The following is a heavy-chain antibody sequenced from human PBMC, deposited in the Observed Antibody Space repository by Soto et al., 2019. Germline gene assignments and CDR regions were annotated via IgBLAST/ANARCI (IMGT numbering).Heavy chain of an antibody. CDR3: ARDLAAGDL. Sequence: ASVKVSCKTSGYTFTNFGISWVRQAPGQGLEWMARINTMGGSTNYAQEFQGRVTLTSDTSTSTVYMELSSLRFEDTALFYCARDLAAGDLWGQGTLVTVSS. V-gene: IGHV1-46*01. J-gene: IGHJ5*02. CDR2: INTMGGST. CDR1: GYTFTNFG. D-gene: IGHD6-13*01.